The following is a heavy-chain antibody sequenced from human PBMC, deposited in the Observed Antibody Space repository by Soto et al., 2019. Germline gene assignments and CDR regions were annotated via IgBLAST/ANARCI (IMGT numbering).Heavy chain of an antibody. D-gene: IGHD6-13*01. Sequence: SVEVSCKASGGTFSSYTISWVRQAPGQGLEWMGRIIPILGIANYAQKFQGRVTITADKSTSTAYMELSSLRSEDTAVYYCAREEYSSSWPDYWGQGTLVTVSS. CDR2: IIPILGIA. V-gene: IGHV1-69*04. J-gene: IGHJ4*02. CDR3: AREEYSSSWPDY. CDR1: GGTFSSYT.